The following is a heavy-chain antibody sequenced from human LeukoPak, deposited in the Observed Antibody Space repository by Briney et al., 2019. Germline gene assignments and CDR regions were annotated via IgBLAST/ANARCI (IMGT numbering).Heavy chain of an antibody. CDR1: GYTFNAYY. CDR3: ARDYYDSSGYYSENWFGP. Sequence: ASVKVSCKTSGYTFNAYYMHWVRQAPGQGLEWMGWINPNSGGSNYAQKFQGRVTMTSDTSINTAYMELSRLISDNTAVYYCARDYYDSSGYYSENWFGPWGQGTLVTVSS. J-gene: IGHJ5*02. V-gene: IGHV1-2*02. D-gene: IGHD3-22*01. CDR2: INPNSGGS.